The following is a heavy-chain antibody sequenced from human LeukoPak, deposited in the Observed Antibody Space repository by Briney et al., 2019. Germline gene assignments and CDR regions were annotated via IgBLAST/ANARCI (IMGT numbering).Heavy chain of an antibody. CDR1: GFTFSSYA. V-gene: IGHV3-23*01. Sequence: GGSLRLSCAASGFTFSSYAMSWVRQAPGKGLEWVSAISGSGGSTYYADSVKGRFTISRDNSKNTLYLQMNSLRAEDTAVYYCARDYSGWFGASDVWGQGTMVTVSS. J-gene: IGHJ3*01. CDR2: ISGSGGST. CDR3: ARDYSGWFGASDV. D-gene: IGHD6-19*01.